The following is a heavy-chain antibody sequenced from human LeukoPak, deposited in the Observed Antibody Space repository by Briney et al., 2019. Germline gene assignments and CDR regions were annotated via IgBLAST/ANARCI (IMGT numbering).Heavy chain of an antibody. Sequence: VASVKVSCKASGYTSTSYYMHWVRQAPGQGLEWMGIINPSGGSTSYAQKFQGRVTMTRDTSTSTVYVELSSLRSEDTAVYYCARDSLYSSSTHYFDYWGQGTLVTVSS. CDR2: INPSGGST. CDR1: GYTSTSYY. J-gene: IGHJ4*02. D-gene: IGHD6-13*01. V-gene: IGHV1-46*01. CDR3: ARDSLYSSSTHYFDY.